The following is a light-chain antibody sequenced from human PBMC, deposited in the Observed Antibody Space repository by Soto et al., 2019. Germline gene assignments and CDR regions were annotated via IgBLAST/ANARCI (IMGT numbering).Light chain of an antibody. Sequence: EIVLTQSPATLSLSPGERATLSCRASQSVSSYLAWYQQKPGQAPRLLIYDASNRATGIPARFSGSGSGTDFTLNISSLAPEDFAVDYCQQRSNWPRTCGQGTKVDIK. J-gene: IGKJ1*01. CDR3: QQRSNWPRT. V-gene: IGKV3-11*01. CDR1: QSVSSY. CDR2: DAS.